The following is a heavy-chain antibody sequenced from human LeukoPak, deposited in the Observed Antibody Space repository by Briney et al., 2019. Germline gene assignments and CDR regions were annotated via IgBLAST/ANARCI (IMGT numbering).Heavy chain of an antibody. CDR3: ARVSGSYYRRYYFDY. V-gene: IGHV4-34*01. Sequence: PSETLSLTCAVYGMSLNGYYWSWIRQSPRRGLEWIGEIHPHGSTAYNPSLNGRVAMSVDTSSNQFSLNLTSATAADTAVYYCARVSGSYYRRYYFDYWGQGTLVTVSS. J-gene: IGHJ4*02. CDR1: GMSLNGYY. CDR2: IHPHGST. D-gene: IGHD1-26*01.